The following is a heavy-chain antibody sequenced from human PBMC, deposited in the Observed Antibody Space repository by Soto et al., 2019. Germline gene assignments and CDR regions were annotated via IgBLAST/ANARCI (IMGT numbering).Heavy chain of an antibody. CDR1: GFTFNTYA. D-gene: IGHD3-10*01. Sequence: GGSLRLSCAASGFTFNTYALSWVRQAPGKGLEWVAAVSGTGGSTSYADSVKGRFSISRDNSKNTLYLQMTSLRAEDTAVFYCAKQTYGGSGSYYNPSYFDYWGQGTLVTVSS. V-gene: IGHV3-23*01. CDR2: VSGTGGST. CDR3: AKQTYGGSGSYYNPSYFDY. J-gene: IGHJ4*02.